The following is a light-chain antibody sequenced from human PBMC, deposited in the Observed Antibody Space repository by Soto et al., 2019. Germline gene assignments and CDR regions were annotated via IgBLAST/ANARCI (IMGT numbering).Light chain of an antibody. J-gene: IGKJ3*01. Sequence: EIVMTQSPATLSVSPGERATLSCRASQSVSSNLAGYQQKPGQAPRLLIYGASTRATGIPARFSGSGSGTEFTLTISSLQSEDFAVYYCQQYNNWPLFGPGTKVDI. CDR2: GAS. V-gene: IGKV3-15*01. CDR1: QSVSSN. CDR3: QQYNNWPL.